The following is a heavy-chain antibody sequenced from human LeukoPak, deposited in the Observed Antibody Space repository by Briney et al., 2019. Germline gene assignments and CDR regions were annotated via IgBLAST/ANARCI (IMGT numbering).Heavy chain of an antibody. V-gene: IGHV1-2*02. J-gene: IGHJ4*02. D-gene: IGHD6-13*01. Sequence: GASVKVSCKVSGYTLTELSMHWVRQAPEQGLEWMGWINPNSGGTNYAHKFQGRVTMTRDTSISTAYMELSSLRSDDSAVYFCSRASTIAAPGAIPNDFWGQGTLVTVSS. CDR3: SRASTIAAPGAIPNDF. CDR1: GYTLTELS. CDR2: INPNSGGT.